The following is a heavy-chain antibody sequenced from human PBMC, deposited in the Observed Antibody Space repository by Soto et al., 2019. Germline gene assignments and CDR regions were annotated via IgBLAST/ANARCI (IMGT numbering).Heavy chain of an antibody. CDR3: ATEMGATQGPFDN. D-gene: IGHD1-26*01. Sequence: PGGSLRLSCAGSGFTLSDHYIDWVRQAPGKGLEWVGRSRDKAQGYSTAYAASVKGRFTTSRDESKNSVYLQMNSLKTEDTAVYYCATEMGATQGPFDNWGQGTLVTVSS. CDR1: GFTLSDHY. J-gene: IGHJ4*02. CDR2: SRDKAQGYST. V-gene: IGHV3-72*01.